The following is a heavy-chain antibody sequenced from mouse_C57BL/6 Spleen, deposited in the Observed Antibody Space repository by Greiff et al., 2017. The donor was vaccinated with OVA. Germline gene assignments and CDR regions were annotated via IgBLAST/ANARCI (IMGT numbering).Heavy chain of an antibody. Sequence: VQLQESGAELVRPGASVTLSCKASGYTFTDYEMHWVKQTPVHGLEWIGAIDPETGGTAYNQKFKGKAILTADKSSSTAYMELRSLTSEDSAVYYCTPITTVAFDYWGQGTTLTVSS. D-gene: IGHD1-1*01. CDR3: TPITTVAFDY. CDR2: IDPETGGT. CDR1: GYTFTDYE. J-gene: IGHJ2*01. V-gene: IGHV1-15*01.